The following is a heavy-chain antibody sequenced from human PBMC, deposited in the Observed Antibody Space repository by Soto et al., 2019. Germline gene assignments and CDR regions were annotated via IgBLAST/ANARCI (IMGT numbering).Heavy chain of an antibody. J-gene: IGHJ4*02. CDR1: GFAFRRYA. CDR3: AKDKGAYHEGGFFDE. D-gene: IGHD3-16*01. V-gene: IGHV3-33*06. Sequence: QVQLVESGGGVAQPGRSLRLSCEASGFAFRRYAMHWVRQAPGKGLEWVAVIWYEGKNRYYGDSVKGRFTISRDNSKETIYLEMNNLRTGDTALYYCAKDKGAYHEGGFFDEWGQGTLVTVSS. CDR2: IWYEGKNR.